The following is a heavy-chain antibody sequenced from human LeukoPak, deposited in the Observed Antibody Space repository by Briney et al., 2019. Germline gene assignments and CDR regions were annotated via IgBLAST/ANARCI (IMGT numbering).Heavy chain of an antibody. D-gene: IGHD6-13*01. Sequence: GASVKVSCKASGYTFTIYDINWVRQATGQGLEWMGWMNPNSGNTGYAQKFQGRVTITRNTSINTAYMELSSLRSEDTAVYYCARGHGPYSSSWYKSFDYWGQGTLVTVSS. CDR1: GYTFTIYD. V-gene: IGHV1-8*01. CDR2: MNPNSGNT. J-gene: IGHJ4*02. CDR3: ARGHGPYSSSWYKSFDY.